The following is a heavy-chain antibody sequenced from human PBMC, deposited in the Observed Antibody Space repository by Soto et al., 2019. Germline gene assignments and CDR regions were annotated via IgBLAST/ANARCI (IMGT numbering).Heavy chain of an antibody. D-gene: IGHD4-17*01. Sequence: EVQLVESGGGLVQPGGSLRLSCAASGFTFSSYWMSWVRQAPGKGLEWVANIKQDGSEKYYVDSVKGRFTISRDNAKNSLYLQMNSLRAEDTAVYYCASQPLGMGLTTVTPYMDVWGKGTTVTVSS. CDR1: GFTFSSYW. J-gene: IGHJ6*03. CDR2: IKQDGSEK. V-gene: IGHV3-7*01. CDR3: ASQPLGMGLTTVTPYMDV.